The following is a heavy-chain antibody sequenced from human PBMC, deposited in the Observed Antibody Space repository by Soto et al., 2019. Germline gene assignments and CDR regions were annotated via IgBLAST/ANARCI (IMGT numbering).Heavy chain of an antibody. CDR2: IRSKAYGGTT. CDR3: TRDAIFGVVIEPVDY. CDR1: GFTFGDYA. D-gene: IGHD3-3*01. J-gene: IGHJ4*02. V-gene: IGHV3-49*03. Sequence: PGGSLRLSCTASGFTFGDYAMSWFRQAPGKGLEWVGFIRSKAYGGTTEYAASVKGRFTISRDDSKSIAYLQMNSLKTEDTAVYYCTRDAIFGVVIEPVDYWGRGTLVTVSS.